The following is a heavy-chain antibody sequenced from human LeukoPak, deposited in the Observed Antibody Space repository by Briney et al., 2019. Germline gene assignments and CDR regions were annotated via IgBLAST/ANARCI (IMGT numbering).Heavy chain of an antibody. D-gene: IGHD4-23*01. CDR3: AREIAIVDGGNSDNY. V-gene: IGHV3-48*04. CDR2: ISSTSKTI. J-gene: IGHJ4*02. CDR1: GFSFSSYS. Sequence: GGSLRLSCVASGFSFSSYSMNWVRQAPGKGLEWVSYISSTSKTIHYADSVKGRFTISRDNAKNSLYLQMNSLRAEDTAVYYCAREIAIVDGGNSDNYWGQGTLVTVSS.